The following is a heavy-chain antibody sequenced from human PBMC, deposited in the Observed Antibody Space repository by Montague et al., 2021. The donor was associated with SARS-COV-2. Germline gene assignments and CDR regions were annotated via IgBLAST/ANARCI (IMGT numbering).Heavy chain of an antibody. V-gene: IGHV1-8*01. CDR3: ARGRDYDILTGYYYYFDY. Sequence: SVMVSCKASGYSFTSYDISWVRQATGQGPEWLGWMNPNSGDSGYTQKFQGRVTMTRDTSIRTVYMELSSPRSEDTAVYYCARGRDYDILTGYYYYFDYWGQGTPVTVSS. CDR1: GYSFTSYD. D-gene: IGHD3-9*01. J-gene: IGHJ4*02. CDR2: MNPNSGDS.